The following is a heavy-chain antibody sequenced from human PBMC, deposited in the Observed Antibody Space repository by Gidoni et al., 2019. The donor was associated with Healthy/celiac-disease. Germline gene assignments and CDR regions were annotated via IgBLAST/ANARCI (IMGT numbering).Heavy chain of an antibody. D-gene: IGHD6-13*01. J-gene: IGHJ5*02. CDR1: GFPFSNAW. Sequence: EVQLVESGGGLVKPGGSLRPSCAAPGFPFSNAWMGWVRQAPGKGLEWVGRIKSKTDGGTTDYAAPVKGRFTISRDDSKNTLYLQMNSLKTEDTAVYYCTTDTQQLAPDDMNWFDPWGQGTLVTVSS. CDR3: TTDTQQLAPDDMNWFDP. CDR2: IKSKTDGGTT. V-gene: IGHV3-15*01.